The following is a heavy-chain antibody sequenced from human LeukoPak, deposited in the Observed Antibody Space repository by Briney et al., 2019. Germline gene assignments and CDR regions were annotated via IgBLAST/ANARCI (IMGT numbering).Heavy chain of an antibody. J-gene: IGHJ5*02. D-gene: IGHD6-13*01. CDR3: ARMGIAGNNWFDP. CDR1: GYTFTGYY. Sequence: ASVKVSCKASGYTFTGYYMHWVRQAPGQGLEWMGWINPNSGGTNYAQKFQGRVTMTRDTSISTAYMELSRLRSDDTAVHYCARMGIAGNNWFDPWGQGTLVTVSS. V-gene: IGHV1-2*02. CDR2: INPNSGGT.